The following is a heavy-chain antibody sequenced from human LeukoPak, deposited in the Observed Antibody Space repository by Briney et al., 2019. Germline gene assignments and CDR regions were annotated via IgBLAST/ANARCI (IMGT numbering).Heavy chain of an antibody. J-gene: IGHJ6*01. CDR3: ARVSTFIVVVPAAIPDDYYYYGMDV. D-gene: IGHD2-2*02. CDR2: IIPILGIA. CDR1: GGTFSSYA. V-gene: IGHV1-69*04. Sequence: SVKVSCKASGGTFSSYAICWVRQAPGQGLEWMGRIIPILGIANYAQKFQGRVTITADKSTSTAYMELSSLRSEDTAVYYCARVSTFIVVVPAAIPDDYYYYGMDVWGQGTTVTVSS.